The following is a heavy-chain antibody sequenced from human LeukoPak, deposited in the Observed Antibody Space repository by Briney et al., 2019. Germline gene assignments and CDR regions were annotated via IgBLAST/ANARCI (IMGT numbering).Heavy chain of an antibody. D-gene: IGHD1-26*01. CDR2: IKSKTDGGTT. CDR1: GFTFSNAW. CDR3: TTGYPGPLELLDAFDI. V-gene: IGHV3-15*01. Sequence: PGGSLRLSCAASGFTFSNAWMSWVRQAPGKGLEWVGRIKSKTDGGTTDYAAPVKGRFTISRDDSKNTLYLQMNSLKTEDTAVYYCTTGYPGPLELLDAFDIWGQGTMVTVSS. J-gene: IGHJ3*02.